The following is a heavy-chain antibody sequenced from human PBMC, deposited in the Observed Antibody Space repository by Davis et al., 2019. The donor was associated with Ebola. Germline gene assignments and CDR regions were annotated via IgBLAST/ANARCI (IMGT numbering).Heavy chain of an antibody. Sequence: MPSETLSLTCAVSGGSISSSNWWSWIRQPPGKGLEWIGYIYYSGSTNYNPSLKSRVTISVDTSKNQFSLKLSSVTAADTAVYYCARGVGIVGERFDPLGQGTLVTVSS. J-gene: IGHJ5*02. D-gene: IGHD1-26*01. CDR3: ARGVGIVGERFDP. CDR1: GGSISSSNW. V-gene: IGHV4-61*01. CDR2: IYYSGST.